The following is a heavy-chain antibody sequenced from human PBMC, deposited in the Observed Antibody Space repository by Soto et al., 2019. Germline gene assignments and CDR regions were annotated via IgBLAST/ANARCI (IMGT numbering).Heavy chain of an antibody. CDR2: IWYDGSSK. CDR1: GFTFSSYG. CDR3: ARDRNYYDRSGYLTLDY. Sequence: QVQLVESGGGVVQPGRSLRLSCAASGFTFSSYGMHWVRQAPGKGLEWVAVIWYDGSSKYYADSVKGRFTISRDNSKNTLYLQMNSLRAEDTAVYYCARDRNYYDRSGYLTLDYWGQGTLVTVSS. D-gene: IGHD3-22*01. J-gene: IGHJ4*02. V-gene: IGHV3-33*01.